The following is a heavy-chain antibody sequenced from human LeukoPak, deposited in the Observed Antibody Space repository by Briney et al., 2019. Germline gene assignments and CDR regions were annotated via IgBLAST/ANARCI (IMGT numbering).Heavy chain of an antibody. CDR2: IYNSGTT. V-gene: IGHV4-4*07. D-gene: IGHD3-10*01. CDR1: GDSINRYL. J-gene: IGHJ4*01. Sequence: SETLSLTCSVSGDSINRYLWTWLRQPAGGGLEWVGRIYNSGTTNYKPSLKSRASMSVETPKNQFSLRLSSVTAADTAVYYCARQSDSGGYFEYWGHGIRVTVSA. CDR3: ARQSDSGGYFEY.